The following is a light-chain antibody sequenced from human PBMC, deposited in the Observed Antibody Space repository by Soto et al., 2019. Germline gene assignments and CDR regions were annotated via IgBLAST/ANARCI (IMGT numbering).Light chain of an antibody. CDR3: CSWAGSNTFYF. CDR2: EVS. Sequence: QSALTQPASVSGSPGQSITISCTGTTTDVGSYNLVSWYQQHPGRAPKLMIYEVSRRPSGVSNRFSGSKSGNTASLTISGLQAEDVADYYCCSWAGSNTFYFFGTGTKVTV. CDR1: TTDVGSYNL. J-gene: IGLJ1*01. V-gene: IGLV2-23*02.